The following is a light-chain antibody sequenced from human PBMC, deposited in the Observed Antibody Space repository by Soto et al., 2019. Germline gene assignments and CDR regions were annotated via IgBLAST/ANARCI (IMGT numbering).Light chain of an antibody. V-gene: IGKV1-5*01. Sequence: DIQMTQSPSTLSASVGDRVTVTYRASQSLNRWLAWYQQRPGKAPKLLFYDASELESGVPSRFSGSGSGTEFTLTISSLQPDDFATYYCQQYNSFPYIFGQGTKLEIK. CDR1: QSLNRW. CDR3: QQYNSFPYI. J-gene: IGKJ2*01. CDR2: DAS.